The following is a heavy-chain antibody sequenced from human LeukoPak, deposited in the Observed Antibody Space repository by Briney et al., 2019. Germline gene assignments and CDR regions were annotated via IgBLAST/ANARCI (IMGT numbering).Heavy chain of an antibody. CDR3: LRGDRRDY. V-gene: IGHV3-21*06. CDR2: IDSSGGYM. Sequence: TGGSLSLSCEASGFPFNTFIMNWARQAPGRGLEWFSSIDSSGGYMFYADSVKGRFISSRDNAKDSLYLQMNSLRVEDTAVYYCLRGDRRDYWGQGTLVTVSS. J-gene: IGHJ4*02. CDR1: GFPFNTFI.